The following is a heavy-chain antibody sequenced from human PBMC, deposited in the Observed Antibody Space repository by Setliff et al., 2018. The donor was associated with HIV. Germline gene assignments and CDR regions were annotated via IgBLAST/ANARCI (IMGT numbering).Heavy chain of an antibody. V-gene: IGHV3-23*01. Sequence: GGSLRLSCTASGFTFRKYAMSWVRQPPGKGLEWVSSIVGGAGYTYYADSVKGRFTISRDNSENTLYLQMNSLRAEDTAVYYCVRVGYCGDNCYGAFDIWGQGTMVTVSS. J-gene: IGHJ3*02. CDR1: GFTFRKYA. CDR3: VRVGYCGDNCYGAFDI. CDR2: IVGGAGYT. D-gene: IGHD2-21*02.